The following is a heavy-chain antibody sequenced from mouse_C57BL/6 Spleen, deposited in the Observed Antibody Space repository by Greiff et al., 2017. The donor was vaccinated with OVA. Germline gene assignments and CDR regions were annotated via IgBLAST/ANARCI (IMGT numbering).Heavy chain of an antibody. CDR1: GYTFTDYE. V-gene: IGHV1-15*01. D-gene: IGHD3-3*01. J-gene: IGHJ3*01. CDR3: TRLRDGGIWFAY. Sequence: VQRVESGAELVRPGASVTLSCKASGYTFTDYEMHWVKQTPVHGLEWIGAIDPETGGTAYNQKFKGKAILTADKSSSTAYMELRSLTSEDSAVYYCTRLRDGGIWFAYWGQGTLVTVSA. CDR2: IDPETGGT.